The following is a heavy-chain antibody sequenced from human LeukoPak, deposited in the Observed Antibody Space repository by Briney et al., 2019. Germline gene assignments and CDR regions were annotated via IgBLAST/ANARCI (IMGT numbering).Heavy chain of an antibody. Sequence: GASVKVSCKASGGTFSSYAISWVRQAPGQGLEWMGRIIPILGIANYAQKFQGRVTITADKSTSTAYMELSSLRSEDTAVYYCARVVYDFWSGYYPPFDYWGQGTLVTVSS. J-gene: IGHJ4*02. CDR2: IIPILGIA. D-gene: IGHD3-3*01. CDR3: ARVVYDFWSGYYPPFDY. CDR1: GGTFSSYA. V-gene: IGHV1-69*04.